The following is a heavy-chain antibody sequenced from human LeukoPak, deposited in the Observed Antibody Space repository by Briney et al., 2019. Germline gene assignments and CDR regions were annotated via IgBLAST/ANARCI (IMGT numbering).Heavy chain of an antibody. CDR3: ASDVGYCSGGSCYPLGY. D-gene: IGHD2-15*01. J-gene: IGHJ4*02. CDR1: GFTFSSYG. V-gene: IGHV3-21*01. CDR2: ISSSSSYI. Sequence: GGSLRLSCAASGFTFSSYGMNWVRQAPGKGLEWVSSISSSSSYIYYADSVKGRFTISRDNSKNSLYLQMNSLRAEDTAVYYCASDVGYCSGGSCYPLGYWGQGTLVTVSS.